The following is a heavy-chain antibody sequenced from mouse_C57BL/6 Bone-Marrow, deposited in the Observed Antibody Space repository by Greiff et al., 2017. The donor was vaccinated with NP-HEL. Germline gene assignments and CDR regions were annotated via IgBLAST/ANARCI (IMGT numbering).Heavy chain of an antibody. V-gene: IGHV1-52*01. CDR1: GYTFTSYW. J-gene: IGHJ3*01. CDR3: ARGAAQSWFAY. D-gene: IGHD3-2*02. Sequence: QVQLQQSGAELVRPGSSVKLSCKASGYTFTSYWMHWVKQRPIQGLEWIGNIDPSDSETHYNQKFKDKATLTVDKSSSTAYMQLSSLTSEDSAVYYCARGAAQSWFAYWGQGTLVTVSA. CDR2: IDPSDSET.